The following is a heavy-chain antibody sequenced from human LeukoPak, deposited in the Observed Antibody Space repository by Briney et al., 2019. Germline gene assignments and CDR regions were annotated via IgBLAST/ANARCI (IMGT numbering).Heavy chain of an antibody. CDR1: GGSFSGYY. D-gene: IGHD3-22*01. CDR2: INHSGST. V-gene: IGHV4-34*01. Sequence: SETLSLTCAVYGGSFSGYYWSWIRQPPGKGLEWIGEINHSGSTNYNPSLKSRVTISVDTSKNQFSLKLSSVTAADTAVYYCARATYYYDSSGYYCLGVLDYWGQGTLVTVSS. J-gene: IGHJ4*02. CDR3: ARATYYYDSSGYYCLGVLDY.